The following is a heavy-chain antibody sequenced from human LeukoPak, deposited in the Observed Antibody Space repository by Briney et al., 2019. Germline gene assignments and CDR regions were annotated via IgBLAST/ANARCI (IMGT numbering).Heavy chain of an antibody. Sequence: GSLRLSCAASGFTFSDYYMSWIRQAPGKGLEWVSYISSSGSTIYYADSVKGRFTISRDNAKNSLYLQMNSLRAEDTAVYYCARVSIDWSMYYFDYWGQGTLVTVSS. D-gene: IGHD3-9*01. CDR2: ISSSGSTI. V-gene: IGHV3-11*01. CDR1: GFTFSDYY. CDR3: ARVSIDWSMYYFDY. J-gene: IGHJ4*02.